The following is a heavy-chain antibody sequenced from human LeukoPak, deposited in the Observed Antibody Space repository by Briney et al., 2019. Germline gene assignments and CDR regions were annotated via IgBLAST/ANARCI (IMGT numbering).Heavy chain of an antibody. CDR3: ARGRYCSSTSCSPSFYFDF. CDR1: GGTFSSYA. D-gene: IGHD2-2*01. CDR2: IIPIFGTA. V-gene: IGHV1-69*01. Sequence: SVKVSCKASGGTFSSYAISWVRQAPGQGLEWMGGIIPIFGTANYAQKFQGRVTITADESTSTAYMELSSLRSEDTAVYYCARGRYCSSTSCSPSFYFDFWGQGTLVTVSS. J-gene: IGHJ4*02.